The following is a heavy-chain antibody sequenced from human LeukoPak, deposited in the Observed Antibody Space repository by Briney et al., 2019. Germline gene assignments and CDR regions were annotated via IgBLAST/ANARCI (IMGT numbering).Heavy chain of an antibody. V-gene: IGHV3-7*05. D-gene: IGHD6-19*01. CDR1: GFTFSNYW. Sequence: SGGSLRLSCAASGFTFSNYWMSWVRQAPGQGLEWAAHIKEDGSEKYYVDSVKGRFTISRDNAKNSLYLQMNSLRAEDTAVYYCVRAAWAVAGTYWGQGTLVTVSS. J-gene: IGHJ4*02. CDR2: IKEDGSEK. CDR3: VRAAWAVAGTY.